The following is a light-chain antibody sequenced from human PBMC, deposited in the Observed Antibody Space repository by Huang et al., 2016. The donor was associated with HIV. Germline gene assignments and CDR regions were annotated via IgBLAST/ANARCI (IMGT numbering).Light chain of an antibody. V-gene: IGKV1-9*01. CDR3: QQLNSPIT. Sequence: IQLTQSPSSLSASVGDRVTITCRASQDINSYLAWYQLKPGKAPKLLIYVASTLQSGVPSRVSGSGSGTDFTLTISSLQPEDFATYYCQQLNSPITFGQGTRLEIK. CDR1: QDINSY. J-gene: IGKJ5*01. CDR2: VAS.